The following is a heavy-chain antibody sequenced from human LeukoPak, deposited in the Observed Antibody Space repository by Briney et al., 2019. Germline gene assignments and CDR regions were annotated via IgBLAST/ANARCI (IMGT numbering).Heavy chain of an antibody. J-gene: IGHJ3*02. V-gene: IGHV3-48*02. Sequence: GGSLRLSCAASGFTFSTYSMNWVRQAPGKGLEWVSYITSSSSTIYYADSVRGRFTISRDDAKNSLYLQMNSLRDEDTAVYYCARVDWMIGAFDIWGQGTMVTVSS. CDR2: ITSSSSTI. CDR1: GFTFSTYS. CDR3: ARVDWMIGAFDI. D-gene: IGHD3-22*01.